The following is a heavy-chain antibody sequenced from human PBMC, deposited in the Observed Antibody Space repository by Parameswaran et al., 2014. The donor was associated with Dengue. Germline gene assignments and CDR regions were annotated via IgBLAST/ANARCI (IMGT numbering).Heavy chain of an antibody. CDR3: ARDLRSSWYRGAFDI. Sequence: VRQAPGKGLEWIGYIYYSGSTYYNPSLKSRVTISVDTSKNQFSLKLSSVTAADTAVYYCARDLRSSWYRGAFDIWGQGTMVTVSS. D-gene: IGHD6-13*01. V-gene: IGHV4-31*02. J-gene: IGHJ3*02. CDR2: IYYSGST.